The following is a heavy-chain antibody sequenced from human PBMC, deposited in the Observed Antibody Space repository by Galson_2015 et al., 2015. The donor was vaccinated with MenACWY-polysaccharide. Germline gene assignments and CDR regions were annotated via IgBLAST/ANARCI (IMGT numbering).Heavy chain of an antibody. D-gene: IGHD1-26*01. Sequence: SLRLSCAGSGVTLSNYGMSWVRQAPGKGLEWVSAISSGSDTAYYTDSVKGRFTISRDNSKDTVHLQMDSLRADDTAVYYCVKGGWADNWGQGTLVTVSS. J-gene: IGHJ4*02. CDR1: GVTLSNYG. V-gene: IGHV3-23*01. CDR2: ISSGSDTA. CDR3: VKGGWADN.